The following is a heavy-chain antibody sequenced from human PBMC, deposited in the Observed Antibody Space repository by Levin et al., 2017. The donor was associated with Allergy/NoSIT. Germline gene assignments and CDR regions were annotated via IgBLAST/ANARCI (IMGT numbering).Heavy chain of an antibody. CDR1: GFTFSHYW. CDR2: IKQDGSEK. CDR3: ARDWAYGDFFDWFDP. V-gene: IGHV3-7*04. Sequence: GGSLRLSCAASGFTFSHYWMSWVRQAPGKGLEWVANIKQDGSEKYYVDSVKGRFTISRDNAKNSLYLQMNSLRAEDTAVYYCARDWAYGDFFDWFDPWGQGTLVTVSS. J-gene: IGHJ5*02. D-gene: IGHD4-17*01.